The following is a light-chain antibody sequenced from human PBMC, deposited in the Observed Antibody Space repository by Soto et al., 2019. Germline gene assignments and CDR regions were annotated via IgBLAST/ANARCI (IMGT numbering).Light chain of an antibody. V-gene: IGLV1-47*01. CDR2: RNN. Sequence: QSVLTQPLSASGTPGQRVTISCSGSSSNIGSNYVYWYQQLPGTAPKLLIYRNNQRPSGVPDRFSGSKSGTSPSLAISGLRSEDEADYYCAAWDDSLSGHVVFGGGTKLTVL. J-gene: IGLJ2*01. CDR1: SSNIGSNY. CDR3: AAWDDSLSGHVV.